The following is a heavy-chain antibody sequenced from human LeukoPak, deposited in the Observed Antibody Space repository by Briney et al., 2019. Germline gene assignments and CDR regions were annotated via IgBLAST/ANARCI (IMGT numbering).Heavy chain of an antibody. CDR3: ARNSKDAPYYYYYYMDV. J-gene: IGHJ6*03. D-gene: IGHD2-15*01. CDR2: IYTSGST. CDR1: GGSISSYY. V-gene: IGHV4-4*07. Sequence: SETLSLTCTVSGGSISSYYWSWIRQPAGKGLEWIGRIYTSGSTNYNPSLKSRVTMSVDTSKNQFSLKLSSVTAADTAVHYCARNSKDAPYYYYYYMDVWGKGTTVTVSS.